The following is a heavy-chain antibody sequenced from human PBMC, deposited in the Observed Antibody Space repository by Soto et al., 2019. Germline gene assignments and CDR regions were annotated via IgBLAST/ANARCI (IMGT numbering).Heavy chain of an antibody. CDR2: IYYSGST. Sequence: SETLSLTCTVSGGSISSYYWSWIRQPPGKGLEWIGYIYYSGSTNYNPSLKSRVTISVDTSKNQFSLKLSSVTAADTAVYYCARDQGDGYNYYYFDYWGQGTLVTVS. V-gene: IGHV4-59*01. D-gene: IGHD5-12*01. J-gene: IGHJ4*02. CDR1: GGSISSYY. CDR3: ARDQGDGYNYYYFDY.